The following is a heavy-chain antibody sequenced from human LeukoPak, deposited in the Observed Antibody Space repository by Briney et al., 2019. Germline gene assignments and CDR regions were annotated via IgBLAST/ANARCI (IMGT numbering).Heavy chain of an antibody. CDR1: GFIFSSYG. CDR3: AKGGLQTRNWYFPL. Sequence: GGSLRLSCAASGFIFSSYGMHWVRQAPGKGLEWVAVISYDGSNKYYADSVKGRFTISRDNSKNTLYLEMNSLRTEDTAVYYCAKGGLQTRNWYFPLWGRGTLVTLSS. J-gene: IGHJ2*01. V-gene: IGHV3-30*18. D-gene: IGHD5-18*01. CDR2: ISYDGSNK.